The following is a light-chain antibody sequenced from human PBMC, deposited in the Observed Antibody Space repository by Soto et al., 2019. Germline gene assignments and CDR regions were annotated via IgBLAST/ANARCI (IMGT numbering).Light chain of an antibody. V-gene: IGKV1-33*01. Sequence: DIEMTQSPSSLSASVGDRVTITCQASQDISNYLNWYQQKTGRAPKLLIYDASSLENGVSSRFSGSGSGTHFTFTISSLQPDDIATYYCQQYEDFPLTFGQGTRLDIK. CDR3: QQYEDFPLT. CDR1: QDISNY. CDR2: DAS. J-gene: IGKJ5*01.